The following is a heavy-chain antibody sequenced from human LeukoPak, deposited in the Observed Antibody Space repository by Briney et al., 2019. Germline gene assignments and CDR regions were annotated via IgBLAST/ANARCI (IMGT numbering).Heavy chain of an antibody. D-gene: IGHD1-26*01. J-gene: IGHJ5*02. CDR2: ISGGSGSA. CDR3: VKEAYSGSYYWFDP. CDR1: GFSFSSYP. Sequence: GGSLRLSCVTSGFSFSSYPMSWVRQAPGKGLEWVSAISGGSGSAFYADSVKGRFTISRDDSKNTLYLQMNSLRADDTALYYCVKEAYSGSYYWFDPWGQGTLVTVSS. V-gene: IGHV3-23*01.